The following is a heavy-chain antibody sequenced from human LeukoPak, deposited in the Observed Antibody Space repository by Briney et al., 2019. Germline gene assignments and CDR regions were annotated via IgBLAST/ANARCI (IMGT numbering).Heavy chain of an antibody. CDR2: IYYSGST. Sequence: SETLSLTCTVSGGSISSYYWSWIRQPAGKGLEWIGYIYYSGSTNYNPSLKSRVTISLDTSKNQFSLKLSSVTAADTAVYYCARSELLWFGGVNSGFDYWGQGTLVTVSS. CDR3: ARSELLWFGGVNSGFDY. CDR1: GGSISSYY. V-gene: IGHV4-59*01. J-gene: IGHJ4*02. D-gene: IGHD3-10*01.